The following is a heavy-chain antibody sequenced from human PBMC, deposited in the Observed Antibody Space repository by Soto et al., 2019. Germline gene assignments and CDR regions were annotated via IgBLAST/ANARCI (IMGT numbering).Heavy chain of an antibody. CDR1: GFTFGSYW. CDR2: IKWDASEK. D-gene: IGHD3-10*01. CDR3: ARYSGYGSETSVNHYLDY. J-gene: IGHJ4*01. Sequence: PGGSLRLSCAASGFTFGSYWMSWVRQAPGKGLEWLATIKWDASEKKYVDSVKGRFTMSRDNAKNSLYLQMDSLRAEDTAVYYSARYSGYGSETSVNHYLDYWGHGTLVTVSS. V-gene: IGHV3-7*01.